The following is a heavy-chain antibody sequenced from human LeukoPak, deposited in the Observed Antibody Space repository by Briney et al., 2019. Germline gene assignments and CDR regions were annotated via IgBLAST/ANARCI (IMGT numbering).Heavy chain of an antibody. D-gene: IGHD4-11*01. Sequence: GGSLRLSCAASGFTFSSYGMHWVRQAPGKGLEWVAFIRYDGSNKYYADSVKGRFTISRDNAKNSLYLQMNSLRAEDTAVYYCARAVYLGKKDYSNYLFDYWGQGTLVTVSS. J-gene: IGHJ4*02. CDR1: GFTFSSYG. V-gene: IGHV3-30*02. CDR2: IRYDGSNK. CDR3: ARAVYLGKKDYSNYLFDY.